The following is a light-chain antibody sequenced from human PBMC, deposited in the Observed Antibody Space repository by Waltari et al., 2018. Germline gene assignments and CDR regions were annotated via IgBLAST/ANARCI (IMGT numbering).Light chain of an antibody. V-gene: IGKV3-20*01. CDR2: GAS. J-gene: IGKJ1*01. CDR3: QHYVRLPAT. CDR1: QSVTRAL. Sequence: EILLTQSPGTLSLSPGERATLSCRASQSVTRALAWYQQKPGQAPRLLIYGASTRATGIPDRFSGSGSGTDFSLTISRLEPEDFAVYYCQHYVRLPATFGQGTKVEIK.